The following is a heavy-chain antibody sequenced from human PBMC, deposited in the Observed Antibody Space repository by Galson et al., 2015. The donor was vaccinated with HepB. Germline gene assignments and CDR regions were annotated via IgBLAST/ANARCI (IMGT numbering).Heavy chain of an antibody. J-gene: IGHJ4*02. CDR1: GFTFRNYG. Sequence: SLRLSCAASGFTFRNYGMYWVRQAPGKGLEWVALIWYDGSNKYYADSVKGRFTISRDNSKNTLYLQMNSLRAEDTAVYYCASFRGSGYFFDYWGQGTLVTVSS. D-gene: IGHD3-3*01. V-gene: IGHV3-33*07. CDR2: IWYDGSNK. CDR3: ASFRGSGYFFDY.